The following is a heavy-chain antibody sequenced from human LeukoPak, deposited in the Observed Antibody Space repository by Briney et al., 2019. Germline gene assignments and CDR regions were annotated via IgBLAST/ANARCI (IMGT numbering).Heavy chain of an antibody. CDR3: ATITSMRVVLIS. Sequence: PGRSLRLSCAASGFTFSSYAMHWVRQAPGKGLEWVAFISYDGSIQYYADSVKGRFTFSRENSRNTLYLQMNSLRTEDTAVYYCATITSMRVVLISWGQGTLVTVSS. CDR2: ISYDGSIQ. CDR1: GFTFSSYA. D-gene: IGHD3-22*01. V-gene: IGHV3-30-3*01. J-gene: IGHJ1*01.